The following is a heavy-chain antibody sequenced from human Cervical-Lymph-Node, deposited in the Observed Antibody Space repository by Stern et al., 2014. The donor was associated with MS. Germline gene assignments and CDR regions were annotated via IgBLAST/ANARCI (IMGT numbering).Heavy chain of an antibody. CDR2: IIPLFGAA. V-gene: IGHV1-69*01. CDR3: ARGAYCGGDCYWGWFDS. CDR1: GDTFSDHS. D-gene: IGHD2-21*02. Sequence: VQLVESGAEVKRPGSSVTVSCKSSGDTFSDHSISWVRRAPGHGLGWVGGIIPLFGAADYAQMFQGRVTIPADESTTTAYMELSSLRSEDTAMYYCARGAYCGGDCYWGWFDSWGQGTLVTVSS. J-gene: IGHJ5*01.